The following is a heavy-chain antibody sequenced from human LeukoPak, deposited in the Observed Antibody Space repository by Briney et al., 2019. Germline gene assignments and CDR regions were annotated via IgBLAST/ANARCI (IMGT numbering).Heavy chain of an antibody. CDR1: GGSISSYY. CDR2: IYYSGST. CDR3: ARHLDYYDSSGFFDY. V-gene: IGHV4-59*08. J-gene: IGHJ4*02. D-gene: IGHD3-22*01. Sequence: SETLSLTCTVSGGSISSYYWSWIRQPPGKGLEWIGYIYYSGSTNHNPSLKSRVTISVDTSKNQFSLKLSSVTAADTAVYYCARHLDYYDSSGFFDYWGQGTLVTVSS.